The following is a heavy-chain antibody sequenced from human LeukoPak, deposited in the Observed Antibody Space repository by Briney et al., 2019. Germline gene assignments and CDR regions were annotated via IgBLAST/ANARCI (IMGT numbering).Heavy chain of an antibody. Sequence: PSETLSLTCTVSGASVSSGSYYWSWIRQPPGTGLEWIGYMYNSGSTNYNPSLKSRVTISVDMSKNQFSLKLNSVIAADTAMYYCARGGGAQRGYTYDFWGQGTLVTVSS. CDR2: MYNSGST. V-gene: IGHV4-61*01. CDR3: ARGGGAQRGYTYDF. J-gene: IGHJ4*02. CDR1: GASVSSGSYY. D-gene: IGHD5-18*01.